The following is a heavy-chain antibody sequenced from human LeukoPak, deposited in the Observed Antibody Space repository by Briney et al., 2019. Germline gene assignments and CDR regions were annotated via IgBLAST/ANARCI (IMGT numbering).Heavy chain of an antibody. V-gene: IGHV3-21*01. J-gene: IGHJ4*02. Sequence: GGSLRLSCAASGFTFSSYSMNWVRQAPGKGLEWVSSISSSSSHIYYADSVKGRFTISRDNAKNSLYLQMNSLRAEDTAVYYCARDLYCSGGSCPGLFDYWGQGTLVTVSS. CDR3: ARDLYCSGGSCPGLFDY. CDR2: ISSSSSHI. D-gene: IGHD2-15*01. CDR1: GFTFSSYS.